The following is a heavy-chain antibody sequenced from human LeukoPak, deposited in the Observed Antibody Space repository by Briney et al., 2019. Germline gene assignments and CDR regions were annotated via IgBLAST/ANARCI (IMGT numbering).Heavy chain of an antibody. Sequence: GESLKISCKGSGYSFTSYWIGWVRQMPGKGLEWMGIIYPGDSDTRYSPSFQDQVTISADKSISTAYLQWTSLKASDTAIYYCARRGVVVAAMVDYWGQGTLVTVSS. CDR1: GYSFTSYW. V-gene: IGHV5-51*01. CDR3: ARRGVVVAAMVDY. D-gene: IGHD2-15*01. J-gene: IGHJ4*02. CDR2: IYPGDSDT.